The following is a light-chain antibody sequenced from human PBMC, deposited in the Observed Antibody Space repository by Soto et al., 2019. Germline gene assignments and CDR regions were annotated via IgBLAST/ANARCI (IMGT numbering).Light chain of an antibody. CDR2: EVT. CDR3: SSYTSSSTWV. V-gene: IGLV2-14*01. Sequence: QSVLTQPASVSGSPGQSITISCTGTSSDVGGYNYVSWYQQHPGKVPKLMICEVTNRPLGVSNRFSGSKSGNTASLTISGLQTEDEADYYCSSYTSSSTWVFGGGTKLTVL. J-gene: IGLJ3*02. CDR1: SSDVGGYNY.